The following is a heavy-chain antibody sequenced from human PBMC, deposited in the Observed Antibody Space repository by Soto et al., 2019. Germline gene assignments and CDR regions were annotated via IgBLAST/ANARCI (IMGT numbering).Heavy chain of an antibody. D-gene: IGHD1-1*01. J-gene: IGHJ4*02. CDR2: LYNHGKT. CDR1: GFIVSSSH. Sequence: LRLSCVVSGFIVSSSHMIWVRQAPGKGLEGVSILYNHGKTNYVDSVKGRFTITRDNSKNTVYLQMNSLRVEDTAVYYCARLTEAERHWGQGALVTVSS. V-gene: IGHV3-53*01. CDR3: ARLTEAERH.